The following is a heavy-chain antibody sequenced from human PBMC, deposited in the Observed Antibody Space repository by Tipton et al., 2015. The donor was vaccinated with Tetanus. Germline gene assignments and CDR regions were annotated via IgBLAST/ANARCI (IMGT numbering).Heavy chain of an antibody. Sequence: LSLTCTVSGGSFSLYYWNWVRQSPGKGLEWIGEISHSGSSSYSPSLKSRVTISVDTSKNQFSLRLRSVAAADTAVYFCARNVYTVTNDAFDIWGHGTLVNVSS. J-gene: IGHJ3*02. CDR3: ARNVYTVTNDAFDI. D-gene: IGHD4-11*01. V-gene: IGHV4-34*01. CDR2: ISHSGSS. CDR1: GGSFSLYY.